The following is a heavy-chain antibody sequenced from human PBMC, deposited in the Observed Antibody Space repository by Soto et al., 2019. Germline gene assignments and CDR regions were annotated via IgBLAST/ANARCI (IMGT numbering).Heavy chain of an antibody. V-gene: IGHV4-34*01. CDR1: GGSFSGYY. CDR3: AKGRISITGTTVDYDYGMDV. Sequence: SETLSLTCAVYGGSFSGYYWSWIRQPPGKGLEWIGEINHSGSTNYNPSLKSRVTISVDTSKNQFSLKLGTVTAADTAVYYCAKGRISITGTTVDYDYGMDVWGQGTTVTVSS. J-gene: IGHJ6*02. CDR2: INHSGST. D-gene: IGHD1-7*01.